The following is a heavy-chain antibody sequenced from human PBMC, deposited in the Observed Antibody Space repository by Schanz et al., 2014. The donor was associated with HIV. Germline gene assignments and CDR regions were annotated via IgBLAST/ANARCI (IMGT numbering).Heavy chain of an antibody. V-gene: IGHV3-33*01. D-gene: IGHD6-13*01. CDR3: ARETSGFSTSWPPRYHYYGMDV. Sequence: QVQLVESGGGVVQPGRSLRLSCTASGFTFSSSGMHWVRQAPGKGLEWVAAMWYDDRHKGYADSVKGRFTISRDNSKNTLYLEMNSLRPEDTAVYYCARETSGFSTSWPPRYHYYGMDVWGQGTTVTVSS. J-gene: IGHJ6*02. CDR1: GFTFSSSG. CDR2: MWYDDRHK.